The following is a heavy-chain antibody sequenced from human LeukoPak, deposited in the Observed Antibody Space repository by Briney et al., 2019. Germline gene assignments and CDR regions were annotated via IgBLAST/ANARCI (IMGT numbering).Heavy chain of an antibody. CDR1: GDSISTYY. Sequence: TSSETLSLTCTVSGDSISTYYWSWIRQSPGKGLEWIGYIYHSGSTKYNPSLKSRVTISVDTSKKQFSLKLSSVTAADTAVYYCARDGYGGVDYWGQGTLVTVSS. V-gene: IGHV4-59*01. CDR2: IYHSGST. D-gene: IGHD3-10*01. J-gene: IGHJ4*02. CDR3: ARDGYGGVDY.